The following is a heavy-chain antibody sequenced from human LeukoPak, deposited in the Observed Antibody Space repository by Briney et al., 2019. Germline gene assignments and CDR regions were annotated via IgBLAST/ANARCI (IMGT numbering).Heavy chain of an antibody. Sequence: PGGSLRLSCAASGFTFSSYGMHWVRQAPGKGLEWVAFIRYDGSNKYYADSVKGRFTISRDNSKNTLYLQMNSLRAEDTAVYYCAKDHYDFWSGYYVGFDYWGQGTLVTVS. J-gene: IGHJ4*02. D-gene: IGHD3-3*01. CDR1: GFTFSSYG. CDR3: AKDHYDFWSGYYVGFDY. V-gene: IGHV3-30*02. CDR2: IRYDGSNK.